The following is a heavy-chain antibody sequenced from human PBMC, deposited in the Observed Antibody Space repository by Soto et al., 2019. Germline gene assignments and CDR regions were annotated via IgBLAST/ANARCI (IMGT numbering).Heavy chain of an antibody. CDR2: ISYDGSYK. J-gene: IGHJ6*02. CDR3: AKDPTYDSSGYYFYYGMDV. V-gene: IGHV3-30*18. Sequence: VGSLRLSCVGSGVTFSTYGMHWVRQAPGKGLEWVGLISYDGSYKYYAESMKGRFTISRDNSKNTLYLQLNSLRAADTAVYYCAKDPTYDSSGYYFYYGMDVWGQGPTVTVSS. CDR1: GVTFSTYG. D-gene: IGHD3-22*01.